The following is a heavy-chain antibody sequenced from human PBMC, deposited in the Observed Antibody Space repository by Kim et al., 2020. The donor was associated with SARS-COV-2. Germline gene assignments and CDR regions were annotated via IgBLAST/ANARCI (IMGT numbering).Heavy chain of an antibody. CDR2: IYYSGST. CDR3: ASTPEAKYYYGSGSYYGWFDP. CDR1: GGSISSSSYY. V-gene: IGHV4-39*01. Sequence: SETLSLTCTVSGGSISSSSYYWGWIRQPPGKGLEWIGSIYYSGSTYYNPSLKSRVTISVDTSKIQFSLKLSSVTAADTAVYYCASTPEAKYYYGSGSYYGWFDPWGQGTLVTVSS. D-gene: IGHD3-10*01. J-gene: IGHJ5*02.